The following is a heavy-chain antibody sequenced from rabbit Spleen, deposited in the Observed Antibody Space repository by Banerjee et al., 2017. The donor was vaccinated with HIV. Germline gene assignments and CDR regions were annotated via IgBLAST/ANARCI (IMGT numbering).Heavy chain of an antibody. J-gene: IGHJ6*01. CDR2: IDAGSSGFT. D-gene: IGHD8-1*01. CDR1: GFDFSSYYM. CDR3: ARDTASSFSSYGMDL. Sequence: QEQLKESGGGLVQPGGSLKLSCKASGFDFSSYYMSWVRQAPGKGLEWVVCIDAGSSGFTYFASWAKGRFTISKTSSTTVTLQMTSLTAADTATYFCARDTASSFSSYGMDLWGPGTHVTVS. V-gene: IGHV1S45*01.